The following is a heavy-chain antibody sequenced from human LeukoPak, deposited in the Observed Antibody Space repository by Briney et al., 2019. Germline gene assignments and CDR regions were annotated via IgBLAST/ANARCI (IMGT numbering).Heavy chain of an antibody. CDR1: GFTFSDSY. Sequence: GGSLRLSCGASGFTFSDSYMSWVRHAPGKGLVWVSRINTDGSRTSYADSVKGRFTISRDNGKKTLYLQMNSLRADDTAVYYCAKDAEDIVVVVAATPNYYYYMDVWGKGTTVTISS. D-gene: IGHD2-15*01. CDR3: AKDAEDIVVVVAATPNYYYYMDV. V-gene: IGHV3-74*01. J-gene: IGHJ6*03. CDR2: INTDGSRT.